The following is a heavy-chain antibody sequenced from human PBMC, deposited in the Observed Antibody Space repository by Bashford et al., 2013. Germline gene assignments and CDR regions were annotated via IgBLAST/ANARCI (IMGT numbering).Heavy chain of an antibody. D-gene: IGHD3-16*01. CDR3: ARNNSAYHHGTFDI. V-gene: IGHV5-51*01. Sequence: WVRQMPGKGLEWMGSFFPQDADTYYGPSFEGHVAFSADNSISTAYLQWSSLKASDTAIYYCARNNSAYHHGTFDIWGPRDNGHRLL. CDR2: FFPQDADT. J-gene: IGHJ3*02.